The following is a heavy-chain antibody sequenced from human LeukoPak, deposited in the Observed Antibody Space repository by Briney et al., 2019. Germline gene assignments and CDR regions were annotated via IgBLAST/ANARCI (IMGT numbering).Heavy chain of an antibody. CDR1: GFTFSSYS. CDR2: ISSSSSTI. D-gene: IGHD3-16*02. J-gene: IGHJ4*02. Sequence: PGGSLRLSCAASGFTFSSYSMNWVCQAPGKGLEWVSYISSSSSTIYYADSVKGRFTISRDNAKNSLYLQMNSLRAEDTAVYYCARDPYYDYVWGSYRSEPFDYWGQGTLVTVSS. V-gene: IGHV3-48*01. CDR3: ARDPYYDYVWGSYRSEPFDY.